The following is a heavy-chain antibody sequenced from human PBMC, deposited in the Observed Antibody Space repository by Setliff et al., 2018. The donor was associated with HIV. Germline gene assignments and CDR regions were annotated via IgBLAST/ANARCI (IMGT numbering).Heavy chain of an antibody. V-gene: IGHV4-59*12. CDR1: GGSISSYY. J-gene: IGHJ6*02. CDR2: IYYSGST. Sequence: ETLSLTCTVSGGSISSYYWSWIRQSPGKGLEWIWFIYYSGSTNYSPSLKSRVTISVDSSKNSLYLQMNSLRAEDTAVYYCARGSLYYFYSMDVWGQGTTVTVSS. CDR3: ARGSLYYFYSMDV. D-gene: IGHD6-6*01.